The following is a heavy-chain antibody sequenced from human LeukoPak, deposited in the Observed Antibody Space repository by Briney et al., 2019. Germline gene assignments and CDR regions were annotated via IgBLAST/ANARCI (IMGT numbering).Heavy chain of an antibody. CDR3: ARDGIVGATAFDY. J-gene: IGHJ4*02. D-gene: IGHD1-26*01. CDR2: ISSSNSYI. CDR1: GLTFSSYS. V-gene: IGHV3-21*01. Sequence: GGSLRLSCAASGLTFSSYSMNWVRQAPGKGLEWVSSISSSNSYIYYADSVKGRFTISRDNAKNSLYLQMNSLRAEDTAVYYCARDGIVGATAFDYWGQGTLVTVSS.